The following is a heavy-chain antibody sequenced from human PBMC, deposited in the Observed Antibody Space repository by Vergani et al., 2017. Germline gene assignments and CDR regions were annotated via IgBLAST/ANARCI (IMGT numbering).Heavy chain of an antibody. Sequence: QVQLEQSGAEVKKPGSSVTVSCRASGGTFGSHTISWVRQAPGQGLEWMGGIIPMFGTANYAQKFQGRVTITADKSTSTAYMELSSLRSEDTAVYYCASVRGYSFIDAFDIWGQGTMVTVSS. J-gene: IGHJ3*02. V-gene: IGHV1-69*08. D-gene: IGHD5-18*01. CDR3: ASVRGYSFIDAFDI. CDR2: IIPMFGTA. CDR1: GGTFGSHT.